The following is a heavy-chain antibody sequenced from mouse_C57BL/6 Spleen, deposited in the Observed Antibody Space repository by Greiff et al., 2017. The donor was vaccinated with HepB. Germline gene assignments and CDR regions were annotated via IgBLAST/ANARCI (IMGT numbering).Heavy chain of an antibody. D-gene: IGHD1-2*01. Sequence: DVKLVESGAELVRPGSSVKMSCKTSGYTFTSYGINWVKQRPGQGLEWIGYIYIGNGYTEYNEKFKGKATLTSDTSSSTAYMQLSSLTSEDSAIYFCARGRTAYAMDYWGQGTSVTVSS. CDR2: IYIGNGYT. V-gene: IGHV1-58*01. CDR1: GYTFTSYG. CDR3: ARGRTAYAMDY. J-gene: IGHJ4*01.